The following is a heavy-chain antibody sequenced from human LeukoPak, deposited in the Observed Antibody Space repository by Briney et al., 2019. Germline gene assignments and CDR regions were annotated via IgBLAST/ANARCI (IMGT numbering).Heavy chain of an antibody. Sequence: SETLSLTCTVSGGSISSHYWSWIRQPPGKGLEWIGYIYYSGSTNYNPSLKSRVTISVDTSKNQFSLKLSSVTAADTAVYYCARGAGGYSYGYIESPGYWGQGTLVTVSS. CDR2: IYYSGST. J-gene: IGHJ4*02. D-gene: IGHD5-18*01. CDR3: ARGAGGYSYGYIESPGY. V-gene: IGHV4-59*11. CDR1: GGSISSHY.